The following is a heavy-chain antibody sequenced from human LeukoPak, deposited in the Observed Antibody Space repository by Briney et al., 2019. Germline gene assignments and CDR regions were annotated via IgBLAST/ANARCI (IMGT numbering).Heavy chain of an antibody. J-gene: IGHJ4*02. Sequence: SQTLSLTCTVSGGSISSGSYYWSWIRQPAGKGLEWIGRIYTSGSTNYNPSLKSRVTISVDTSKNQFSLKLSSVTAADTAVYYCARDHWGSLNWNEVHWGQGTLVTVSS. CDR3: ARDHWGSLNWNEVH. CDR2: IYTSGST. CDR1: GGSISSGSYY. D-gene: IGHD1-1*01. V-gene: IGHV4-61*02.